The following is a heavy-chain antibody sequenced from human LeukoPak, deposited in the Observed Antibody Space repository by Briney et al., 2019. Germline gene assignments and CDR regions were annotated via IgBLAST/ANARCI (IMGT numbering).Heavy chain of an antibody. Sequence: GGSLRLSCAASGFTFSSYAMHWVRQAPGKGLEWVAVISYDGSNKYYADSVKGRFTIPRDNSKNTLYLQMNSLRAEDTAVYYSIAAAVGGAFDIWGQGTMVTVSS. CDR2: ISYDGSNK. J-gene: IGHJ3*02. V-gene: IGHV3-30-3*01. D-gene: IGHD6-13*01. CDR3: IAAAVGGAFDI. CDR1: GFTFSSYA.